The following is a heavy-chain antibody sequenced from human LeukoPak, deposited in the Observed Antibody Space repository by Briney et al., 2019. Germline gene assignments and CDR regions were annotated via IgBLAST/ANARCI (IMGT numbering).Heavy chain of an antibody. CDR3: AKAPYRGGSSWTEFDY. CDR2: ISRDSGII. J-gene: IGHJ4*02. CDR1: GFTFSRDS. D-gene: IGHD6-13*01. V-gene: IGHV3-48*02. Sequence: GGSLRLSCAASGFTFSRDSMNWVRQAPGKGLEWISYISRDSGIIYYADSVKGRFTISRDSSKNTVYLQMNSLRDEDTAVYYCAKAPYRGGSSWTEFDYWGQGTLVTVSS.